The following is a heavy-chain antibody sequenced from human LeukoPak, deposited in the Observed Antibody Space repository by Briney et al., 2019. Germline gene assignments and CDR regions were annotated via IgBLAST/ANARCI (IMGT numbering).Heavy chain of an antibody. V-gene: IGHV3-33*08. CDR3: ARQGPNIGTGAFDV. J-gene: IGHJ3*01. Sequence: PGRSLRLSCAASGFTFSSYGMHWVRQAPGKGLEWVAGVWFDGRNDNYIDSVKGRFTISRDNFKNMLYLQMSSLRVEDTAVYYCARQGPNIGTGAFDVWGQGTMVTVSS. CDR1: GFTFSSYG. D-gene: IGHD5-12*01. CDR2: VWFDGRND.